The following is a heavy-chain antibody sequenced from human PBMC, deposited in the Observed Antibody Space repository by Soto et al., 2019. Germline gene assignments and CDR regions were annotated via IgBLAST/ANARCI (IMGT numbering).Heavy chain of an antibody. Sequence: QVQLVQSGAEVKKPGASVKVSCKASGYTFTSYGISWVRQAPGQGLEWMGWISAYNGNTNYAQKLQGRVTMTTDTSTSTAYMELRSLRSDDTAVYYCARDLGDYDYVWGSYRPFDYWAREPWSPSPQ. J-gene: IGHJ4*02. CDR2: ISAYNGNT. D-gene: IGHD3-16*02. CDR3: ARDLGDYDYVWGSYRPFDY. V-gene: IGHV1-18*04. CDR1: GYTFTSYG.